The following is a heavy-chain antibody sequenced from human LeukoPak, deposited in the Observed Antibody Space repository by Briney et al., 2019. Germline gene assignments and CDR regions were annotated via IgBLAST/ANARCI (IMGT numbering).Heavy chain of an antibody. J-gene: IGHJ4*02. V-gene: IGHV3-33*08. CDR2: IWSDGSHK. D-gene: IGHD6-19*01. CDR3: ARAPQWLLFDY. Sequence: GGSLRLSCAASGFTFRSYAMSWVRQAPGKGLEWVAVIWSDGSHKYYADSVKGRFTISRDNSKNTLYLQMNSLRAEDTAVYYCARAPQWLLFDYWGQGTLVTVSS. CDR1: GFTFRSYA.